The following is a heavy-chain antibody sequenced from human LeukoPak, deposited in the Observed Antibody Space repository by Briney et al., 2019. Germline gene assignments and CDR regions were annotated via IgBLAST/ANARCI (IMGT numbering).Heavy chain of an antibody. CDR1: GFTFSSYG. V-gene: IGHV3-48*01. J-gene: IGHJ4*02. Sequence: QPGGSLRLSCAASGFTFSSYGMNWVRQAPGKGLEWVSYISPSSSTIYYADSGKGRFTISRDNAKNSLYLQMNSLRAEDTAVYYCAREHTPFGGGCTAAYWGQGTLVTVSS. D-gene: IGHD3-16*01. CDR3: AREHTPFGGGCTAAY. CDR2: ISPSSSTI.